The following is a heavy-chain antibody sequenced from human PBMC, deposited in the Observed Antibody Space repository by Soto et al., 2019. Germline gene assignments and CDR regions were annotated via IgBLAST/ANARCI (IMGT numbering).Heavy chain of an antibody. J-gene: IGHJ4*02. V-gene: IGHV3-48*02. CDR1: GFKFSLYS. CDR2: ITSDTKTI. Sequence: EVQLVESGGALVQPGGSLRLSCAASGFKFSLYSMNWVRQAPGKGLAWSAYITSDTKTIKYGDSVKGRFTISRDNAKNSVYLQMNSLSDDDTAVYYCARSVEGHFDYWGQGTVVTVSS. CDR3: ARSVEGHFDY. D-gene: IGHD1-1*01.